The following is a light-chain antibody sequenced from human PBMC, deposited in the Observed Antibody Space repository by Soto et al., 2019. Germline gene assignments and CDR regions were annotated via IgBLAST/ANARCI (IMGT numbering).Light chain of an antibody. CDR3: SSYTSSDTPYV. CDR2: VNS. V-gene: IGLV2-14*01. CDR1: SSDVGDYKY. J-gene: IGLJ1*01. Sequence: QAVVTQPASVSGSPGQSITISCTGTSSDVGDYKYVSWYQQHPDKAPKLIIFVNSNRPSGISNRFSASKSGNTASLTISGLQAEDEADYYCSSYTSSDTPYVFGTGTKVTVL.